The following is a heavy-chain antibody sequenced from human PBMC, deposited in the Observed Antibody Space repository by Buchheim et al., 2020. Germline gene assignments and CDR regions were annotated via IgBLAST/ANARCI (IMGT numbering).Heavy chain of an antibody. CDR3: ARAFTVTTKEFDY. V-gene: IGHV3-11*06. Sequence: VQLVESGGGLVQPGGSLKLSCAASGFTFSDYYMSWIRQAPGKGLEWVSYISSSSSYTNYADSVKGRFTISRDNAKNSLYLQMNSLRAEDTAVYYCARAFTVTTKEFDYWGQGTL. J-gene: IGHJ4*02. CDR2: ISSSSSYT. D-gene: IGHD4-17*01. CDR1: GFTFSDYY.